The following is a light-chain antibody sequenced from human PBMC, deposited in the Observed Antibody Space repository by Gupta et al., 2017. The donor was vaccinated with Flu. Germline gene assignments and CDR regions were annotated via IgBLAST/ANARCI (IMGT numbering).Light chain of an antibody. CDR3: QQENSFPYT. V-gene: IGKV1-12*01. CDR2: AAS. Sequence: DIQMTQSPSSVSASGGGRVTITWRARQGISRWLAWYQQKPGKAPKLLIYAASSLKSGVPSRFSGSGSGTDFTLTISSLQPEDFATYYCQQENSFPYTFGQGTELEIK. J-gene: IGKJ2*01. CDR1: QGISRW.